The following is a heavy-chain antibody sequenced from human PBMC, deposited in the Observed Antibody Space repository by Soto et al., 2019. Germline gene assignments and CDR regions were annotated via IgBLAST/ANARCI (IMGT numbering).Heavy chain of an antibody. CDR3: ARGWGYGSNDYHYAC. Sequence: QVQLVQSGAEVRKPGSSVKVSCKASGGTFSRHAISWVRHPPGQGLEWMGGIIPIFGTANDAQKFQGRVTIIADESTRTGYMELSSLRSEDTDMYYCARGWGYGSNDYHYACWGPGTLGIVSS. CDR1: GGTFSRHA. CDR2: IIPIFGTA. D-gene: IGHD3-16*01. J-gene: IGHJ4*02. V-gene: IGHV1-69*01.